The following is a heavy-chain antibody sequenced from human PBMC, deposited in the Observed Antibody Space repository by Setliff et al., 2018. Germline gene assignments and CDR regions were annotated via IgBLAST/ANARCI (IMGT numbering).Heavy chain of an antibody. Sequence: SETLSLTCTVSGGSINNYHWNWIRQPPGKGLEWIGSMYYTGSTNYNPSLKSRVTISVDTSKKQFSLRLNSVTAADTAVYYCARQGTAIRWFDPWGQGTLVTVSS. D-gene: IGHD3-10*01. J-gene: IGHJ5*02. CDR3: ARQGTAIRWFDP. CDR2: MYYTGST. V-gene: IGHV4-59*08. CDR1: GGSINNYH.